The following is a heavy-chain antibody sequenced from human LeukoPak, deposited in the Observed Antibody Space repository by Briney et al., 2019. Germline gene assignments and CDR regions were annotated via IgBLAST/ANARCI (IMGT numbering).Heavy chain of an antibody. J-gene: IGHJ4*02. V-gene: IGHV3-21*01. D-gene: IGHD2-2*01. CDR2: ISSSSSYI. CDR3: ARSRGWYCSSTSCFSAGLDY. Sequence: GGSLRLSCAASGFTFSSYSMNWVRQAPGKGLEWVSSISSSSSYIYYADSVKGRFTISRDNAKNSLYLQMNSLRAEDTAVYYCARSRGWYCSSTSCFSAGLDYWGQGTLVTVSS. CDR1: GFTFSSYS.